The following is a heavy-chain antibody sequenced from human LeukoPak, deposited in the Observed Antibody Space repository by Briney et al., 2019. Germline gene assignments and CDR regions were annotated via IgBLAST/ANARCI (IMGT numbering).Heavy chain of an antibody. CDR1: GFTFSSYA. CDR3: ARDSVIGIAAAGTEYYGMDV. Sequence: GGSLRLSCAASGFTFSSYAMHWVRQAPGKGLEWVAVISYDGSNKYYADSVKGRFTISRDNSKNTLYLQMNSLRAEDTAVYYCARDSVIGIAAAGTEYYGMDVWGQGTTVTVSS. V-gene: IGHV3-30-3*01. CDR2: ISYDGSNK. J-gene: IGHJ6*01. D-gene: IGHD6-13*01.